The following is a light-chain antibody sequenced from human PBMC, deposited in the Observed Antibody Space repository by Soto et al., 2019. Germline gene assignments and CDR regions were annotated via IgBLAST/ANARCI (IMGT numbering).Light chain of an antibody. CDR2: KVS. J-gene: IGKJ1*01. CDR1: QSLIYSDGNTY. CDR3: MQSTHWPRT. Sequence: DVVMTQSPVSLPVTLGQPASISCRSSQSLIYSDGNTYLNWFQQRPGQSPRRLIHKVSNRDSGVPDRFSGSGSGTDFTLEISRVEAEDVGLYYCMQSTHWPRTFGQGTKVEIK. V-gene: IGKV2-30*01.